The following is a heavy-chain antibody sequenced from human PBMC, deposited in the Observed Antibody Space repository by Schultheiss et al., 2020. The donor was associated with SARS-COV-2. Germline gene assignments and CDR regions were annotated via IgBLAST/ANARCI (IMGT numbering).Heavy chain of an antibody. CDR2: IYSSGST. V-gene: IGHV4-61*02. Sequence: SETLSLTCTVSGGSMISGSYYWSWIRQPAGKGLEWIGRIYSSGSTDYSPSLKSRVTMSIDTSKNQFSLKLSSVTAADTAVYYCARGSSRDAPLGFDYWGQGTLVTVSS. CDR3: ARGSSRDAPLGFDY. J-gene: IGHJ4*02. CDR1: GGSMISGSYY.